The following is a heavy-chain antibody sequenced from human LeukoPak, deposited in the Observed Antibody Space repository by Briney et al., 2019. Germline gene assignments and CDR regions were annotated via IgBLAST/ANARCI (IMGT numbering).Heavy chain of an antibody. V-gene: IGHV3-23*01. CDR3: AKDGVAGSYEH. CDR2: ISGSGGST. D-gene: IGHD1-26*01. Sequence: GGSLRLSCAASGFTFSSYAMSWVRQAPGKGLEWVSAISGSGGSTYYADSVKGRFSISRDNSKNTLYLQMNSLRAEDTAVYYCAKDGVAGSYEHWGQGTLVTVSS. J-gene: IGHJ1*01. CDR1: GFTFSSYA.